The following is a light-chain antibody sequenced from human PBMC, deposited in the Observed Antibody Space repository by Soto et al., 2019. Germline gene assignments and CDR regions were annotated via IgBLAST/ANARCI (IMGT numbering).Light chain of an antibody. CDR3: AAWDDSLNGRYV. V-gene: IGLV1-44*01. CDR1: SSNIGSNT. J-gene: IGLJ1*01. CDR2: SNN. Sequence: QSVLTQPPSASGTPGQRVTISCSGSSSNIGSNTVNWYQQLPGTAPKHLIYSNNQRPSGVPDPLSGSKSGTSDTLANSGLQTADEADYYCAAWDDSLNGRYVFGTGTTVTVL.